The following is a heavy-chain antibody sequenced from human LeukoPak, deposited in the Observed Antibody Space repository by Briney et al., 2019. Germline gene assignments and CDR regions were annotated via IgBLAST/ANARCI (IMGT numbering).Heavy chain of an antibody. CDR3: SREGGQD. D-gene: IGHD3-16*01. CDR2: INPNTGDT. Sequence: ASVKVSCKASGYTFISFDINWVRQAAGQGLEWMGWINPNTGDTGFPQKFQGRLTMTRNTATSTAYLELSSLRSEDTAVYYCSREGGQDWGQGTLVIVSS. CDR1: GYTFISFD. V-gene: IGHV1-8*01. J-gene: IGHJ4*02.